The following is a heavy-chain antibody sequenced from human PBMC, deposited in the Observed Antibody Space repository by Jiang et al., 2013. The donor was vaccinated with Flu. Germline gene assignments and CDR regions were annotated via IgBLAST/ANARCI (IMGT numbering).Heavy chain of an antibody. V-gene: IGHV3-30*02. Sequence: QLLESGGGAVQPGGSLRLLCEASGFTFSSSVMRWVRQAPGKGLEWVTFIRYDGSSKFYADSVKGRFTVSRDNSQNTLYLEMSSLRAEDTAVYYCVAWNLPAAYWGQGTLVTVPS. D-gene: IGHD1-1*01. CDR1: GFTFSSSV. CDR3: VAWNLPAAY. J-gene: IGHJ4*02. CDR2: IRYDGSSK.